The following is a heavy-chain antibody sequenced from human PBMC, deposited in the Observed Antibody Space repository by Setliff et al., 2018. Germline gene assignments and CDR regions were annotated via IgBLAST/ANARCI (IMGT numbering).Heavy chain of an antibody. CDR2: MYYSGSN. CDR3: ARSYHLVLTNWFDA. V-gene: IGHV4-39*07. D-gene: IGHD1-26*01. CDR1: VDSINRSGYY. Sequence: SETLSLTCNVSVDSINRSGYYWGWIRQPPGKGLEWIGSMYYSGSNDYNPSLKSRVTISLDTSKSQFSLRLTSVTAADTAVYYCARSYHLVLTNWFDAWGHGTLVTVSS. J-gene: IGHJ5*01.